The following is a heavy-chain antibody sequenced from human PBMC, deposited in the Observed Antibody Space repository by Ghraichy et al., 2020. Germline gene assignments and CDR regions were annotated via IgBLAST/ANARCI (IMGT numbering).Heavy chain of an antibody. Sequence: GGSLRLSCSVSGASFSTFAMHWIRQAPGKGLQYVSGISGGGDYIYYADSVKGRFTISRDYSKNTLYFQMTSLRAEDTAVYYCVRDYCHDVVDPWGQGTRGTGSS. CDR1: GASFSTFA. CDR2: ISGGGDYI. V-gene: IGHV3-64D*06. D-gene: IGHD3-10*01. J-gene: IGHJ5*02. CDR3: VRDYCHDVVDP.